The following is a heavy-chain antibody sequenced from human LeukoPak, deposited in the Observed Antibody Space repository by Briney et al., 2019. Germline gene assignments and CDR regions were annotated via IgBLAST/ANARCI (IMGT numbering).Heavy chain of an antibody. V-gene: IGHV1-69*04. D-gene: IGHD2-2*01. Sequence: SVKVSCKASGGTFSSYAISWVRQAPGQGLEWMGRIIPILGIANYAQKFQGRVTITADKSTSTAYMELSSLRSEDTAVYYCASRRHIPAATWYYYYYMDVWGKGTTVTVSS. CDR3: ASRRHIPAATWYYYYYMDV. J-gene: IGHJ6*03. CDR1: GGTFSSYA. CDR2: IIPILGIA.